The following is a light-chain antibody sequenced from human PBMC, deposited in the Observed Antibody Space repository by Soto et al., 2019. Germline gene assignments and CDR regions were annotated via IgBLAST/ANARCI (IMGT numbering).Light chain of an antibody. Sequence: QSALTQPASVSGSPGQSITISCTGTISDVGGYNYVSWYQQHPGKAPKLMIYDVSNRPSGVSNRFSGYKSGNTASLTISGLQAEDEADYYCSSYTSGSTHVVFGGGTKLTVL. V-gene: IGLV2-14*01. CDR3: SSYTSGSTHVV. J-gene: IGLJ2*01. CDR1: ISDVGGYNY. CDR2: DVS.